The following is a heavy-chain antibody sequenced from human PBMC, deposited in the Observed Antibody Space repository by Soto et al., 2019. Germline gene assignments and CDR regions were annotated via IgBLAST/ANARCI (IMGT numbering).Heavy chain of an antibody. Sequence: EVQLVESGGGLVQPGGSLRLSCAASGFSVSGNYMSWVRQAPGKGLEWVSLIYSSGTTYYADSVKGRFTISRDNFENTLYLQMNRLGTEDGAIYYCAGRTDPSKGDYWGQGTLVTVSS. CDR2: IYSSGTT. D-gene: IGHD2-21*02. J-gene: IGHJ4*02. CDR3: AGRTDPSKGDY. CDR1: GFSVSGNY. V-gene: IGHV3-66*01.